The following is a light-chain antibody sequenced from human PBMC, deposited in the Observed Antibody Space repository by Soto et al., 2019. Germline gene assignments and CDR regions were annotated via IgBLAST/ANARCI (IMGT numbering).Light chain of an antibody. CDR3: QQRSNWPT. V-gene: IGKV3-11*01. J-gene: IGKJ2*01. CDR1: QSVSSY. Sequence: EIVLTQSPATLSLSPGERATLSCRASQSVSSYLAWYQQKPGQAPRLLIYDASNRATGIPARFSGGGSGTAFTLTISSLEPEDFAVYYCQQRSNWPTFGQGTKLEIK. CDR2: DAS.